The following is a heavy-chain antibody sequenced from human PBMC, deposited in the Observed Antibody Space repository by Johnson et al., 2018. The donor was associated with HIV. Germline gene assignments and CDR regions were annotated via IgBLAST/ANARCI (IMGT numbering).Heavy chain of an antibody. V-gene: IGHV3-33*06. J-gene: IGHJ3*02. Sequence: QVQLVESGGGVVRPGGSLRLSYAASGFTFSSYGMHWVRQAPGKGLEWVAVIWYDGSNKYYADSVKGRFTISRDNSKNTLYLQMNSLRAEDTAVYYCAKDLNYGSGPVDIWGQGTMVTVSS. CDR1: GFTFSSYG. D-gene: IGHD3-10*01. CDR2: IWYDGSNK. CDR3: AKDLNYGSGPVDI.